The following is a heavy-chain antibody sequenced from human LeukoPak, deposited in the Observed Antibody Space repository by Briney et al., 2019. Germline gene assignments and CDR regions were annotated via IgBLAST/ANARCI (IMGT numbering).Heavy chain of an antibody. CDR1: GFTFSSYG. CDR3: ARGYYGSGDY. J-gene: IGHJ4*02. CDR2: VSPSSTTI. Sequence: GGSLRLSCAASGFTFSSYGLNWVRQAPGEGLEWVSYVSPSSTTIHYADSVKGRFTISRDNAKNSLYLQMNSLRAEDTAVYYCARGYYGSGDYWGQGTLVTVSS. V-gene: IGHV3-48*01. D-gene: IGHD3-10*01.